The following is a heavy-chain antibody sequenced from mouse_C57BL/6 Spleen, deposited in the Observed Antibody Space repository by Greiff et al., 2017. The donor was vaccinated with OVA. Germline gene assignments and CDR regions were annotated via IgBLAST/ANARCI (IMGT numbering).Heavy chain of an antibody. CDR1: GYTFTSYW. J-gene: IGHJ4*01. Sequence: QVQLQQSGAELVKPGASVKMSCKASGYTFTSYWITWVKQRPGQGLEWIGDIYPGSGSTNYNEKFKSKATLTVDTSSSTAYMQLSSLASADSAVYYCARNGYDAMDYWGQGTSVTVSS. CDR2: IYPGSGST. D-gene: IGHD2-2*01. V-gene: IGHV1-55*01. CDR3: ARNGYDAMDY.